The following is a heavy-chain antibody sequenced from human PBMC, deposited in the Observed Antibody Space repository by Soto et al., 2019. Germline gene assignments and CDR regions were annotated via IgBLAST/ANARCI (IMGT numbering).Heavy chain of an antibody. V-gene: IGHV6-1*01. CDR2: TYYRSKWYN. CDR3: ARLIGNSWLDS. Sequence: SQTLPLTCAISGDSVSTNSATWDWIRKSPSRGLEWLGRTYYRSKWYNDYAVSVKGRITINPDTSNNQLSLQLNSVTPDDTAVYYCARLIGNSWLDSWGQGTLVTSPQ. D-gene: IGHD2-8*01. CDR1: GDSVSTNSAT. J-gene: IGHJ5*01.